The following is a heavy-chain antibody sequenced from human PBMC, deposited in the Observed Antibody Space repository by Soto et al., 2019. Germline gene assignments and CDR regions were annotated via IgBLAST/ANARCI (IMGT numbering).Heavy chain of an antibody. CDR3: ARRSSSWYFDY. CDR1: GFTFSSYA. Sequence: GGSLRLSCAASGFTFSSYAMNWVRQAPGKGLEWVSVISGSDGSTYYADSVKGRFTISRDNSKNTLNLQMNSLRAEDTAVYYCARRSSSWYFDYWGQGTLVTVSS. D-gene: IGHD6-13*01. CDR2: ISGSDGST. V-gene: IGHV3-23*01. J-gene: IGHJ4*02.